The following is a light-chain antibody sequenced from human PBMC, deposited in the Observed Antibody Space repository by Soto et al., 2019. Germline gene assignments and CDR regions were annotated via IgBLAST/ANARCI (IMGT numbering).Light chain of an antibody. CDR3: QQYNNWPPYS. CDR2: GAS. Sequence: EIVMTQSPATLSVSPGERATLSCRASQGVSSNLAWYQQKPGQAPRLLIYGASTRATGIPARFSGSGSGTEFTLTISSLHSEDFAVYYCQQYNNWPPYSFGQGTKLEIK. CDR1: QGVSSN. V-gene: IGKV3-15*01. J-gene: IGKJ2*03.